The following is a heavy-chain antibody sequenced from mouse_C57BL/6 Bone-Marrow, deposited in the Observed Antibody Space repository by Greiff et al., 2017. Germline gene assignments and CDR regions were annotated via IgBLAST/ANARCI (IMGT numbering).Heavy chain of an antibody. D-gene: IGHD3-2*02. CDR2: ISNGGGST. CDR1: GFTFSDYY. CDR3: ARPDSSGPLAMDY. J-gene: IGHJ4*01. V-gene: IGHV5-12*01. Sequence: EVQLVESGGGLVQPGGSLKLSCAASGFTFSDYYMYWVRQTPEKRLEWVAYISNGGGSTYYPDTVKGRFPISRDNAKNTLYLQMIRLKSEDTAMYYCARPDSSGPLAMDYWGQGTSVTVSS.